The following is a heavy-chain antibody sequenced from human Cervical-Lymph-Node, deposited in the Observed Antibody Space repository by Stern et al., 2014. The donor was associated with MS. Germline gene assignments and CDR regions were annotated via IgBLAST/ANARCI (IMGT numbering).Heavy chain of an antibody. CDR3: ARVNSGYNWFDY. D-gene: IGHD5-12*01. V-gene: IGHV4-4*02. CDR2: IHHRGTT. CDR1: GGSISNSNW. J-gene: IGHJ5*01. Sequence: QVQLVESGPGLVKPSGTLSLTCAVSGGSISNSNWWGWVRQTPEMGLEWMGEIHHRGTTNFGPALKSRVTMSVDKSKNQFSMEVKSVTAADTATYYCARVNSGYNWFDYWGKGALVTVSP.